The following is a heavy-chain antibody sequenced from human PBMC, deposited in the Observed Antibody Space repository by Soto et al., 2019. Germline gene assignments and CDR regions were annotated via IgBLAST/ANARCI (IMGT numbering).Heavy chain of an antibody. Sequence: GSGPTLVNPTQTLTLTCTFSGFSLSTSGVGVGWIRQPPGKALEWLALIYWDDDKRYSPSLKSRLTITKDTSKNQVVLTMTNMDPVDTATYYCAHRPGYYGSGSYNWFDPWGQGTLVTVSS. CDR3: AHRPGYYGSGSYNWFDP. CDR2: IYWDDDK. CDR1: GFSLSTSGVG. V-gene: IGHV2-5*02. D-gene: IGHD3-10*01. J-gene: IGHJ5*02.